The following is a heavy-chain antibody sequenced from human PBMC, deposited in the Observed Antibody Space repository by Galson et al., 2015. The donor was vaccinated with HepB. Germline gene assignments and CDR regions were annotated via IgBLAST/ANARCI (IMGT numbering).Heavy chain of an antibody. V-gene: IGHV3-73*01. J-gene: IGHJ3*02. Sequence: SLRLSCAASGFTFSGSAMHWVRQASGKGLEWVGRIRSKANSYATAYAASVKGRFTISRDDSKNTAYLQMNSLKTEDTAVYYCTRQRVYDYGDQHPDAFDIWGQGTMVTVSS. CDR2: IRSKANSYAT. CDR3: TRQRVYDYGDQHPDAFDI. CDR1: GFTFSGSA. D-gene: IGHD4-17*01.